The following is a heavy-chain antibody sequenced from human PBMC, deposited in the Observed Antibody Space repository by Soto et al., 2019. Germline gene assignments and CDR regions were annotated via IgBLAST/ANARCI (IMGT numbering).Heavy chain of an antibody. CDR2: IHGNGHSA. Sequence: EVQLLESGGGLVQPGGSLRLSCAASGFIFRNYAMSWVRQAPGKGMELVSSIHGNGHSAYFADSVKGRFTVSRDDSNSTLYLQRSSLIVDETALYFCVKDAVAANGVWDWFYLWGQGTLVTVSS. V-gene: IGHV3-23*01. J-gene: IGHJ5*02. CDR3: VKDAVAANGVWDWFYL. CDR1: GFIFRNYA. D-gene: IGHD2-15*01.